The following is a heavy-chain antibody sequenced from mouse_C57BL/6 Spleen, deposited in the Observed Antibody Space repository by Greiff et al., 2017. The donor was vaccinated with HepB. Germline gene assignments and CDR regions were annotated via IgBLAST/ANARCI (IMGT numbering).Heavy chain of an antibody. Sequence: QVHVKQSGPGLVQPSQRLSITCTVSGFSFTSYGVHWVRQSPGKGLEWLGVIWSGGSTDYNAAFISRLSISKDNSKSQVFFKMNRLQADDTAIYYCARIITTVGYFDVWGTGTTVTVSS. CDR1: GFSFTSYG. D-gene: IGHD1-1*01. CDR3: ARIITTVGYFDV. V-gene: IGHV2-2*01. J-gene: IGHJ1*03. CDR2: IWSGGST.